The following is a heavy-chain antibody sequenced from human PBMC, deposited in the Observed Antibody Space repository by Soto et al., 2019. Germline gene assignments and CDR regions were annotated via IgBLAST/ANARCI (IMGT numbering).Heavy chain of an antibody. J-gene: IGHJ6*02. Sequence: GTSVKVSCTASGYTFTSYGISWVRQAPGQGLEWMGWISAYNGNTNYAQKLQGRVTMTTDTSTSTAYMELRSLRSDDTAVYYCARPYYDFWSGAPYGMDVWGQGTTVTVSS. CDR2: ISAYNGNT. D-gene: IGHD3-3*01. CDR3: ARPYYDFWSGAPYGMDV. CDR1: GYTFTSYG. V-gene: IGHV1-18*01.